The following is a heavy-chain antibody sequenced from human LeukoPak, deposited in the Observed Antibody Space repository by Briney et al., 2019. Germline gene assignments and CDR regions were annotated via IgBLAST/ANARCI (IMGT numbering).Heavy chain of an antibody. Sequence: PEGSLRLSCAASGFIFSDYHINWVRQAPGRGLEWISYISTTGTTMHYADSVKGRFAISRDNAKSSLYLQMNSLRDEDTAVYYCARVWQDYSGVDYWGQGTLVTVSS. V-gene: IGHV3-48*02. CDR3: ARVWQDYSGVDY. J-gene: IGHJ4*02. CDR1: GFIFSDYH. D-gene: IGHD2-21*01. CDR2: ISTTGTTM.